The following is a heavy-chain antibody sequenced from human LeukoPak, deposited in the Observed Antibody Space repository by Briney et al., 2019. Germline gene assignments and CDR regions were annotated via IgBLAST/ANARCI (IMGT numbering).Heavy chain of an antibody. Sequence: ASVQVSCKASGYTFTSYGISWVRQAPGQGLEWMGWISAYNGNTNYAQKLQGRVTMTTDTSTSTAYMELRSLRSDDTAVYYCARVGRVDYGGNSGDYWGQGTLVTVSS. CDR1: GYTFTSYG. J-gene: IGHJ4*02. D-gene: IGHD4-23*01. CDR3: ARVGRVDYGGNSGDY. CDR2: ISAYNGNT. V-gene: IGHV1-18*01.